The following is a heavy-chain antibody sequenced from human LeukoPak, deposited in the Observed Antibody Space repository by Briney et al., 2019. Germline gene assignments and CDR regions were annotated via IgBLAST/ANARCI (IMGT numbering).Heavy chain of an antibody. D-gene: IGHD3-22*01. V-gene: IGHV3-30*04. CDR2: ISYDGSNK. Sequence: GGSLRLSCAASGFTFSSYAMHWVRQAPGKGLEWVAVISYDGSNKYYADSVKGRFTISRDNSKNTLYLQMNSLRAEDTAVYYCAKVHRPMIVVSPAGDWGQGTLVTVSS. CDR1: GFTFSSYA. CDR3: AKVHRPMIVVSPAGD. J-gene: IGHJ4*02.